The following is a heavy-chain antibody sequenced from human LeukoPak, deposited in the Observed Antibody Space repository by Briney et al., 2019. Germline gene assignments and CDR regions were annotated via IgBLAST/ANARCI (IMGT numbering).Heavy chain of an antibody. CDR3: ARATSGSRDGYNWRFDY. J-gene: IGHJ4*02. D-gene: IGHD5-24*01. V-gene: IGHV3-21*01. CDR1: GFTVSSNY. CDR2: ITSSSIYI. Sequence: GGSLRLSCAASGFTVSSNYMSWVRQAPGKGLEWVSSITSSSIYIYYADSVKGRFTISRDNAKNSLSLQLNSLRAEDTAVYYCARATSGSRDGYNWRFDYWGQGTLVTVSS.